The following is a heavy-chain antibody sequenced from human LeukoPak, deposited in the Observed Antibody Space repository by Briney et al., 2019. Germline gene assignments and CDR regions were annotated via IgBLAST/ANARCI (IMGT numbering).Heavy chain of an antibody. J-gene: IGHJ6*02. V-gene: IGHV1-69*04. Sequence: ASVKVSCKASGGTFSSYAIIWVRHAPGQGLEWMGRIIPIFGIANYAQKFQGRVTITADKSTSTAYMELSSLRSEDTAVYYCARDHQRIVVVPASDPAFYGMDVWGQGTTVTVSS. D-gene: IGHD2-2*01. CDR2: IIPIFGIA. CDR1: GGTFSSYA. CDR3: ARDHQRIVVVPASDPAFYGMDV.